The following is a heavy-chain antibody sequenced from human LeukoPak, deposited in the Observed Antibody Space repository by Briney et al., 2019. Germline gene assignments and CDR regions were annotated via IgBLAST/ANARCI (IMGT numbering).Heavy chain of an antibody. V-gene: IGHV1-46*01. CDR1: GYTFTSYY. CDR2: INPSGGST. Sequence: GASVKVSCKASGYTFTSYYMHWVRQAPGQGLEWMGIINPSGGSTSCAQKFQGRVTMTRDVSTSTDYMELSSLRSEDTAVYYCARDNSVEDTAWWFDPWGQGTLVTVSS. CDR3: ARDNSVEDTAWWFDP. J-gene: IGHJ5*02. D-gene: IGHD4-23*01.